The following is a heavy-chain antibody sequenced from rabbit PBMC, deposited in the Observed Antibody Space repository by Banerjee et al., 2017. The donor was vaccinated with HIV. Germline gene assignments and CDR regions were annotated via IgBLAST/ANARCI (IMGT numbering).Heavy chain of an antibody. V-gene: IGHV1S40*01. CDR3: SRNLVDSGGYWNL. J-gene: IGHJ4*01. CDR2: IGAGSSGAT. Sequence: QSLEESGGDLVKPGASLTLTCTASGFSFSSNYYMCWVRQAPGKGLEWIACIGAGSSGATYYASWAKGRFTISKTSSTTVTLQMTSLTAADTATYFCSRNLVDSGGYWNLWGPGTLVTVS. CDR1: GFSFSSNYY. D-gene: IGHD1-1*01.